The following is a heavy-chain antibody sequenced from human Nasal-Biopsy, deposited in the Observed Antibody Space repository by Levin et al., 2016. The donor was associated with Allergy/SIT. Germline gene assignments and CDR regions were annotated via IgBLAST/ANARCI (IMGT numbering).Heavy chain of an antibody. CDR2: ISSSSSYI. D-gene: IGHD3-3*01. CDR3: ARPKFRTIFGVVTDYYYYGMDV. J-gene: IGHJ6*02. CDR1: GFTFSSYS. V-gene: IGHV3-21*01. Sequence: GESLKISCAASGFTFSSYSMNWVRQAPGKGLEWVSSISSSSSYIYYADSVKGRFTISRDNAKNSLYLQMNSLRAEDTAVYYCARPKFRTIFGVVTDYYYYGMDVWGQGTTVTVSS.